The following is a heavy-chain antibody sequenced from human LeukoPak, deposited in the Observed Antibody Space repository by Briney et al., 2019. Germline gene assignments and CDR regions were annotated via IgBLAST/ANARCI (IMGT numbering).Heavy chain of an antibody. CDR2: ISSSSNTI. Sequence: SGGSLRLSCAASGFTFSTYSMNWVRQAPGKGLEWVSYISSSSNTIYYADSVKGRFTISRDNAKNSLYLQMNSLRAEDTAVYYCARVGLTVTADYWGQGTLVTVSS. D-gene: IGHD2-21*02. V-gene: IGHV3-48*01. CDR3: ARVGLTVTADY. J-gene: IGHJ4*02. CDR1: GFTFSTYS.